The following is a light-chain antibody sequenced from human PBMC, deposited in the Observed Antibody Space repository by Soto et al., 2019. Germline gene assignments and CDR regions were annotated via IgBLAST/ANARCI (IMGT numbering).Light chain of an antibody. CDR1: DRISNY. CDR2: GAS. V-gene: IGKV1-39*01. Sequence: DIQLTQSPSSLSASVGDTVTITCRASDRISNYLNWYQQKPGKAPKLLIFGASSLQSGVPSRFSGSGSGTDFTLTISSLGPEEFATYFCQQRYSALEGLTFGGGTKVEIK. J-gene: IGKJ4*01. CDR3: QQRYSALEGLT.